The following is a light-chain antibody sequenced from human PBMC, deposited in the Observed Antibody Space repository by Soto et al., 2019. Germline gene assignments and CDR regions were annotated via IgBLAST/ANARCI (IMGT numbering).Light chain of an antibody. V-gene: IGLV1-51*01. Sequence: QSALTQPPSVSAAPGQKVTISCSGSNSNIGNNYVSWYQQLPGTAPKLLIYDNDNRPSGIPDRFSGSKSGTSAALGITGLQTGDEADYYCGTWDSSLSAVVFGGGTKLTVL. CDR2: DND. J-gene: IGLJ2*01. CDR3: GTWDSSLSAVV. CDR1: NSNIGNNY.